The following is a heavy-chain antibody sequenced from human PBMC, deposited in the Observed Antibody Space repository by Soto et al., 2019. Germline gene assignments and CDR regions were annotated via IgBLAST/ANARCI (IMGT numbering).Heavy chain of an antibody. CDR3: AREGDSNFCSLDS. V-gene: IGHV3-21*01. CDR1: GFTFSRHN. D-gene: IGHD5-18*01. CDR2: ITGSGRHT. J-gene: IGHJ5*01. Sequence: PGGSLRLPCGAFGFTFSRHNMHWVRQAPGKGLEWVSSITGSGRHTFYAASVKGRFTISRDNAENSLYLQMNRLRVEDTAVYFGAREGDSNFCSLDSWGQGTLVTVSS.